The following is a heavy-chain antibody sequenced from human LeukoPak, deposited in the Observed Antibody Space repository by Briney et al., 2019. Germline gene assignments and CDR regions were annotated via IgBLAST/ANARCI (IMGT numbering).Heavy chain of an antibody. Sequence: GGSLRLSCAASGFTFSSYSMNWVRQAPGKGLEWVSSISSSSSYIYYADSVKGRFTISRDNAKNSLYLQMNSLRAEDTAVYYCARYLITFGGVIVDYFDYWAREPWSPSPQ. V-gene: IGHV3-21*01. CDR1: GFTFSSYS. CDR3: ARYLITFGGVIVDYFDY. J-gene: IGHJ4*02. CDR2: ISSSSSYI. D-gene: IGHD3-16*02.